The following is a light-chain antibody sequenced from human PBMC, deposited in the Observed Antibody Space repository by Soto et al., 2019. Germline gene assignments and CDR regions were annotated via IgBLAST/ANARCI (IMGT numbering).Light chain of an antibody. Sequence: QSVLTQPASVSGSPGQSITISCTGTSSDIGGYDYVSWYQQHPGKAPKLMIYEVSNRPSGVSNRFSCSKSGNTASLTISGLQAEDEADYYCTSYTSSSTNYVFGTGTKLTVL. J-gene: IGLJ1*01. CDR2: EVS. CDR3: TSYTSSSTNYV. CDR1: SSDIGGYDY. V-gene: IGLV2-14*01.